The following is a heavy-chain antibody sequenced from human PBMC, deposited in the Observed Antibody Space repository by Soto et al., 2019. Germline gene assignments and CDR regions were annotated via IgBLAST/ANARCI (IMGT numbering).Heavy chain of an antibody. J-gene: IGHJ6*02. CDR1: GDTVTKYA. Sequence: ASVKASCKASGDTVTKYAIHWVSQAHGQSLEGMGWRSAGNGYTKYSQALQGRVTITRDTSASTAYMEPSSLRSEDMAVDYCARGGYDYCMDVWGQGTTVTVSS. CDR2: RSAGNGYT. D-gene: IGHD3-22*01. CDR3: ARGGYDYCMDV. V-gene: IGHV1-3*02.